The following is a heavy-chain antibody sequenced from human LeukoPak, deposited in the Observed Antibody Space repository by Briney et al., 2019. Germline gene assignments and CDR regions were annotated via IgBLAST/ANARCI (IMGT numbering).Heavy chain of an antibody. D-gene: IGHD3-22*01. J-gene: IGHJ4*02. CDR2: IYYSGST. V-gene: IGHV4-39*01. CDR3: DGGDSSGYSFDPVFDY. CDR1: GGSISSSSYY. Sequence: SETLSLTCTVSGGSISSSSYYWGWIRQPPGKGRVGMGSIYYSGSTYYTPSLKTRVTISVDTSKNQFSQKLSSVTAADTAVYYCDGGDSSGYSFDPVFDYWGQGTLVTVSS.